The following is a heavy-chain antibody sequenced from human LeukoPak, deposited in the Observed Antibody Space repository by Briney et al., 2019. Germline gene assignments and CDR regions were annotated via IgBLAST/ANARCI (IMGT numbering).Heavy chain of an antibody. CDR3: AKSVRGSGSYLYDY. J-gene: IGHJ4*02. V-gene: IGHV3-23*01. CDR2: ISGDSAYT. CDR1: GFTFNIYD. Sequence: GGSLRLSCEASGFTFNIYDMSWVRQFPGKGLEWVSRISGDSAYTNYADSVKGRFTISRDKSKNTLYLQMNSLRAEDTAVYYCAKSVRGSGSYLYDYWGQGTLVTVSS. D-gene: IGHD3-10*01.